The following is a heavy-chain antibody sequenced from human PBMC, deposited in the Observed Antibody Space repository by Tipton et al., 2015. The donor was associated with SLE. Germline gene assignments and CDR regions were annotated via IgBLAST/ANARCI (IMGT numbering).Heavy chain of an antibody. CDR3: ARDGAAAGPFYGMDV. J-gene: IGHJ6*02. Sequence: TLSLTCTVSGGSISSGSYYWSWIRQPAGKGLEWIGRIYTSGSTNYNPSLKSRVTISVDTSKNQFSLKLSSVTAADTAVYYCARDGAAAGPFYGMDVWGQGTTVTASS. V-gene: IGHV4-61*02. CDR1: GGSISSGSYY. D-gene: IGHD6-13*01. CDR2: IYTSGST.